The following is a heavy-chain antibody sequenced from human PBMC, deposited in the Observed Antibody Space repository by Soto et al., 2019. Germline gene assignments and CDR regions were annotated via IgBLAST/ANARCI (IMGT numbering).Heavy chain of an antibody. CDR3: ARGLGVAGMDYYYGMDV. D-gene: IGHD6-19*01. CDR2: IYYSGST. CDR1: GGSISSSSYY. Sequence: QLQLQESGPGLVKPSETLSLTCTVSGGSISSSSYYWGWIRQPPGKGLEWIGSIYYSGSTYYNPSLKSRVTISVDTSKNQFSLKLSSVTAADTAVYYCARGLGVAGMDYYYGMDVWGQGPRSPSP. V-gene: IGHV4-39*01. J-gene: IGHJ6*02.